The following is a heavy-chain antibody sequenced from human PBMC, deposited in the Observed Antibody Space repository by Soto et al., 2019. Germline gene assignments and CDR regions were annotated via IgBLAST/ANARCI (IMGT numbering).Heavy chain of an antibody. CDR2: INPNSGGT. V-gene: IGHV1-2*02. CDR3: AREQGFRYGMDV. Sequence: ASVKVSCKASGYTFTGYYMHWVRQAPGQGLEWMGWINPNSGGTNYAQKFQGRVTMTRDTSISTAYMELSRLRSDDTAVYYCAREQGFRYGMDVWGQGTTVTVSS. J-gene: IGHJ6*02. CDR1: GYTFTGYY.